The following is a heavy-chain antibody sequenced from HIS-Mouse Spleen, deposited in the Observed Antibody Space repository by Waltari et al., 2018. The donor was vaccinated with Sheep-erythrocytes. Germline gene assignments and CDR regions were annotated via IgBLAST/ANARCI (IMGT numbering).Heavy chain of an antibody. J-gene: IGHJ4*02. D-gene: IGHD1-26*01. CDR3: AQTGATTPHFDY. Sequence: QVQLVQSGAEVKKPGSSVKVPCKASGGTFSSCAISWVRQAPGQGLEWMGRIIPILGIANYAQKFQGRVTITADKSTSTAYMELSSLRSEDTAVYYCAQTGATTPHFDYWGQGTLVTVSS. V-gene: IGHV1-69*04. CDR2: IIPILGIA. CDR1: GGTFSSCA.